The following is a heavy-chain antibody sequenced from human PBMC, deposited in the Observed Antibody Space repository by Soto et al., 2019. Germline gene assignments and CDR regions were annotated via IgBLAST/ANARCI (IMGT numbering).Heavy chain of an antibody. CDR2: ISAYNGNT. D-gene: IGHD6-6*01. CDR3: ARGESSSGLGYYYYGMDV. V-gene: IGHV1-18*01. CDR1: GYTFTSYG. J-gene: IGHJ6*02. Sequence: QVQLVQSGAEVKKPGASVKVACKASGYTFTSYGISWVRQAPGQGLEWMGWISAYNGNTNYAQKLQGRVTMTTDTYTSTADMELRSLRSDDTAVYYCARGESSSGLGYYYYGMDVWGQGTTVTVSS.